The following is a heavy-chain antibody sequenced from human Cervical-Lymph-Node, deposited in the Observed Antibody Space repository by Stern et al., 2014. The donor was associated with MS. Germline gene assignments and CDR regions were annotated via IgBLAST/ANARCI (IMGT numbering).Heavy chain of an antibody. Sequence: QVQLVESGAEVTKPGASVKVSCKASASIFSTYGISWLRQAPGQGLEWLGWISAYKGSTNYAQTLQGRVTMSTDASTNTSYLELRSLRSDDTAVYYCARVRNAALVGSWGQGTLVTVSS. J-gene: IGHJ5*02. CDR2: ISAYKGST. CDR1: ASIFSTYG. D-gene: IGHD1-26*01. CDR3: ARVRNAALVGS. V-gene: IGHV1-18*01.